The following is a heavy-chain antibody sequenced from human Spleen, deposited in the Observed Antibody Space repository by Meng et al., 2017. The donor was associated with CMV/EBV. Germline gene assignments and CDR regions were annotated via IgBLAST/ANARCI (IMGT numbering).Heavy chain of an antibody. J-gene: IGHJ1*01. Sequence: GESLKIPCVASGFTISSYSIKWVRQATGKGLEWVSSLTKIGSFKHYADSVEGRFTVSRDNATNSLSLDMNSLSTEDTAMYYCVGYSSGPKHWGQGTLVTVSS. D-gene: IGHD6-19*01. CDR2: LTKIGSFK. CDR3: VGYSSGPKH. V-gene: IGHV3-21*01. CDR1: GFTISSYS.